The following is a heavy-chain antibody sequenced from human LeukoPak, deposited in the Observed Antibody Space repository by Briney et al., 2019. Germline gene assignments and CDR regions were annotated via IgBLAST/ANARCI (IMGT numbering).Heavy chain of an antibody. CDR3: VRDPTTVTTFFDL. Sequence: SETLSLTCTVSGDSIGAYYWSWIRQPAGKGLEWIGRIYKSMYSGGSTDYNPSLKSRVTMSVDTSKNQLSLKLSSLTAADTAVCYCVRDPTTVTTFFDLWGQGTLVTVSS. J-gene: IGHJ5*01. CDR1: GDSIGAYY. CDR2: IYKSMYSGGST. V-gene: IGHV4-4*07. D-gene: IGHD4-17*01.